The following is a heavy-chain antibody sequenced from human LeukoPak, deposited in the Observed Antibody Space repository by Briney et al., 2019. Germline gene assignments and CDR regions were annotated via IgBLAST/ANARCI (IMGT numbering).Heavy chain of an antibody. Sequence: SVKVSCKASGGTFSSYAISWVRQAPGQGLEWMGGIIPIFGTANYAQKFQGRVTITAGESTSTAYMELSSLRSEDTAVYYCARGPCSSTSCYSDYWGQGTLVTVSS. V-gene: IGHV1-69*01. CDR1: GGTFSSYA. CDR2: IIPIFGTA. CDR3: ARGPCSSTSCYSDY. D-gene: IGHD2-2*01. J-gene: IGHJ4*02.